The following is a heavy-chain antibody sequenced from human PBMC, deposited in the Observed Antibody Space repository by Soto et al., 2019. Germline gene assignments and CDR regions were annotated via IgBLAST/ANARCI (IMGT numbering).Heavy chain of an antibody. Sequence: ASVKVSCKASGYTFTGYYMHRVRQAPGQGLEWMGWINPNSGGTNYAQKFQGRVTMTRDTSISTAYMELSRLRSDDTAVYYCARDYYDPGGNYYGMDVWGQGTTVTVSS. V-gene: IGHV1-2*02. CDR1: GYTFTGYY. J-gene: IGHJ6*02. CDR3: ARDYYDPGGNYYGMDV. CDR2: INPNSGGT. D-gene: IGHD3-3*01.